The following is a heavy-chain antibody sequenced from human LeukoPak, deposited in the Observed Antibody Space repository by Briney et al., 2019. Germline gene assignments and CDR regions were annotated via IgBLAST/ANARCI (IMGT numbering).Heavy chain of an antibody. CDR3: ASSGWDRPFDY. D-gene: IGHD3-9*01. J-gene: IGHJ4*02. CDR2: IYYSGST. V-gene: IGHV4-59*01. CDR1: GGSISSYY. Sequence: SETLSLTCTVSGGSISSYYWSWIRQPPGKGLEWIGYIYYSGSTNYNPSLKSRVTISVDTSKNQFSLKLSSVTAADTAVYYCASSGWDRPFDYWGQGTLVTVSS.